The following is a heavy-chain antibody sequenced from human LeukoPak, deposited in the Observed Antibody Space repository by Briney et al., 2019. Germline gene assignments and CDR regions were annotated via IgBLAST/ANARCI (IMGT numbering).Heavy chain of an antibody. CDR3: ARDGGGYCSGGSCYHDY. V-gene: IGHV1-69*01. CDR1: GGTFSSYA. Sequence: SVKVSCTASGGTFSSYAISWVRPAPGQGLEWMGGIIPIFGTASYAQKFQGRVTITADESTSTAYMELSSLRSEDTAVYYCARDGGGYCSGGSCYHDYWGQGTLVTVSS. D-gene: IGHD2-15*01. CDR2: IIPIFGTA. J-gene: IGHJ4*02.